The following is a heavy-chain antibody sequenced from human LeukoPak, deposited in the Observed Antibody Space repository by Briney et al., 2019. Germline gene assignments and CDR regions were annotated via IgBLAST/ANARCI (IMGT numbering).Heavy chain of an antibody. CDR3: ARAAGDYVRFDY. D-gene: IGHD4-17*01. Sequence: PGGSLRLYCAGSGFTFSSYEMNWVRQAPGKGLEWVSYIRGSGTTISYADSVKGRFTISRDNAKNSLYLQMNSLRGEDTAIYYCARAAGDYVRFDYWGQGTLVTVSS. J-gene: IGHJ4*02. CDR1: GFTFSSYE. CDR2: IRGSGTTI. V-gene: IGHV3-48*03.